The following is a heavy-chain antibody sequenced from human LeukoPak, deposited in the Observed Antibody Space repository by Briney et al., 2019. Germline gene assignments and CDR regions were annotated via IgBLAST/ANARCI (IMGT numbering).Heavy chain of an antibody. CDR1: GGSISSYY. CDR3: ARGGNGYRIEAAGTTRFDP. D-gene: IGHD6-13*01. Sequence: SETLSLTCTVSGGSISSYYWSWIRQPPGKGLQWLGYIYDSGITNYNPSLKSRVTISVDTSKNLFSLKMTSVTAADTAVYYCARGGNGYRIEAAGTTRFDPWGQGTLVTVSS. V-gene: IGHV4-4*08. CDR2: IYDSGIT. J-gene: IGHJ5*02.